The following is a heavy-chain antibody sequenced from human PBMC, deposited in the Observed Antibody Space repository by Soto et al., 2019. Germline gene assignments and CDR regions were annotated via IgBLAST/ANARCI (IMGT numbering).Heavy chain of an antibody. D-gene: IGHD6-13*01. J-gene: IGHJ6*02. CDR1: GGTFSSYA. CDR2: IIPIFGTA. CDR3: ARGIAAAGLYYYYGMDV. Sequence: QVQLVQSGAEAKKPGSSVKVSCKASGGTFSSYAISWVRQAPGQGLEWMGGIIPIFGTANYAQKFQGRVTITADESTSTAYMELSSLRSEDTAVYYCARGIAAAGLYYYYGMDVWGQGTTVTVSS. V-gene: IGHV1-69*01.